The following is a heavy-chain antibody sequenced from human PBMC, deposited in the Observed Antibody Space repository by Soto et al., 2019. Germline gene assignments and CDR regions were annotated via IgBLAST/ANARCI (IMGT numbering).Heavy chain of an antibody. CDR1: GDSISGVGYY. Sequence: SETLSLTCTVSGDSISGVGYYWTWIRQHPEKGLEWIGNIDYSGRTHYNPSLGSRIIISLDTSKNQFSLSLKSLTAADTAVYFCARDMKLVAASGSFDPWGQGTMVTVYS. V-gene: IGHV4-31*03. CDR2: IDYSGRT. J-gene: IGHJ5*02. CDR3: ARDMKLVAASGSFDP. D-gene: IGHD2-15*01.